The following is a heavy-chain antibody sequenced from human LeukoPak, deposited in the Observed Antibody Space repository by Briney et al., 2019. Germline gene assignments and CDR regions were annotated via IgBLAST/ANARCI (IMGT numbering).Heavy chain of an antibody. CDR3: ARGRYSGTTYYFDY. D-gene: IGHD5-12*01. CDR2: IKKDGSET. CDR1: GFTFSTSW. Sequence: GGSLRLSCAASGFTFSTSWMSWVRHVPGKGLEWVANIKKDGSETYYVDSVKGRFTISRDNAKNSLYLQMNSLRAEDTAMYYCARGRYSGTTYYFDYWGQGTLVTVSS. J-gene: IGHJ4*02. V-gene: IGHV3-7*03.